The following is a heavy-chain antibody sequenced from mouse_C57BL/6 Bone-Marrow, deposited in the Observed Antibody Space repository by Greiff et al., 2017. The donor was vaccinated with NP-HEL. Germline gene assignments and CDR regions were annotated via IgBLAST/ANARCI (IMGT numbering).Heavy chain of an antibody. CDR1: GYTFTSYW. CDR3: ARWDEGYSFAY. Sequence: VQLQQPGAELVKPGASVKLSCKASGYTFTSYWMHWVKQRPGQGLEWIGMIHPNSGSTNYNEKFKSKATLTVDKSSSTAYMQLSSLTSEDSAVYYCARWDEGYSFAYWGQGTLVTVSA. J-gene: IGHJ3*01. V-gene: IGHV1-64*01. CDR2: IHPNSGST. D-gene: IGHD2-3*01.